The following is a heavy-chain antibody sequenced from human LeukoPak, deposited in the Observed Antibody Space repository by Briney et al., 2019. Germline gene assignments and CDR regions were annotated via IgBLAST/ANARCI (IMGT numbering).Heavy chain of an antibody. V-gene: IGHV1-2*02. J-gene: IGHJ4*02. CDR2: INPNTGAT. Sequence: GASVKVSCKASGYTFTGYYMHWVRQAPGQGLEWMGWINPNTGATNYAQKFQGRVTMTTDTSISTAYMELSRLRSDDTAVYYCVTLLFNAAFDYWGQGTLVTVSS. D-gene: IGHD3-10*02. CDR3: VTLLFNAAFDY. CDR1: GYTFTGYY.